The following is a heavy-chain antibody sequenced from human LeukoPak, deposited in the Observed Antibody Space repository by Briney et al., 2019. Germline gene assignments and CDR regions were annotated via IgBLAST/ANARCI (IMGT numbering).Heavy chain of an antibody. CDR2: ISYSGST. J-gene: IGHJ4*02. CDR1: GDSVSSDGFY. CDR3: ASGGGYPNY. D-gene: IGHD3-16*02. V-gene: IGHV4-61*08. Sequence: SETLSLTCTVSGDSVSSDGFYWGWIRQPPGKGLEWIGYISYSGSTNYIPSLKSRVTISVDTSKNQFSLKLSSVTAADTAVYYCASGGGYPNYWGQGTLVTVSS.